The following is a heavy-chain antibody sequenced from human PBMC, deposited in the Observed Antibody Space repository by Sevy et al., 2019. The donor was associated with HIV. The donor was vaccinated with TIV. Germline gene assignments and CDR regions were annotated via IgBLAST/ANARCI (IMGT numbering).Heavy chain of an antibody. J-gene: IGHJ6*03. V-gene: IGHV3-23*01. CDR2: ISGSGTRT. CDR3: AKGGGGHYDPDEIGYYFYYYNMDV. CDR1: GFSFDSYG. D-gene: IGHD3-22*01. Sequence: GGSLRLSCAVSGFSFDSYGMTWVRQAPGKGLEWVSGISGSGTRTYYADSVKGRFSISRDNSKNRLYLQMNSLRSEDTGMNSCAKGGGGHYDPDEIGYYFYYYNMDVWGKGTTVTVSS.